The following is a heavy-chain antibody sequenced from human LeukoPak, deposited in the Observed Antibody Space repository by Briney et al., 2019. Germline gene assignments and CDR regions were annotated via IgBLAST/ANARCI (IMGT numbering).Heavy chain of an antibody. CDR3: TRVGSSSPFDY. CDR2: IRSRTSNYAT. Sequence: GGSLRLSCAASGFTFNTYWMSWVRQASGKGLEWVGRIRSRTSNYATAYAASVKGRFTISRDDSRNTAYLQMNSLKTEDTAIYYCTRVGSSSPFDYWGQGTLVTVSS. D-gene: IGHD6-6*01. CDR1: GFTFNTYW. V-gene: IGHV3-73*01. J-gene: IGHJ4*02.